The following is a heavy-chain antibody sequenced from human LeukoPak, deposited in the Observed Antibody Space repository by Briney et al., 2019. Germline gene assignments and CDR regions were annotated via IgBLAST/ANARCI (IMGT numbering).Heavy chain of an antibody. J-gene: IGHJ3*02. CDR2: IIPILGIA. Sequence: SVKVSCKASGGTFSNYAISWVRQAPGQGLEWMGRIIPILGIANYAQKFQGRVTITADKSTSTAYMELSSLRSEDTAVYYCASFGSGTSDAFDIWGQGTMVTVSS. D-gene: IGHD3-10*01. CDR1: GGTFSNYA. V-gene: IGHV1-69*04. CDR3: ASFGSGTSDAFDI.